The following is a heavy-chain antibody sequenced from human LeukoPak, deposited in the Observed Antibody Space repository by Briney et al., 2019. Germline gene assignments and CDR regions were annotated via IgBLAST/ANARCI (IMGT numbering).Heavy chain of an antibody. J-gene: IGHJ4*02. D-gene: IGHD2-21*02. CDR1: GYRFSNYW. CDR3: AIPPGYCGNDCSFDH. CDR2: IYPGDYET. V-gene: IGHV5-51*01. Sequence: GGSLQISCEGSGYRFSNYWIGWVRPLPGKGLEWMGIIYPGDYETRYSPSFQGLVTISVDKSISTAYLQWSSLKALDTAMYYCAIPPGYCGNDCSFDHWGQGTLVTVSS.